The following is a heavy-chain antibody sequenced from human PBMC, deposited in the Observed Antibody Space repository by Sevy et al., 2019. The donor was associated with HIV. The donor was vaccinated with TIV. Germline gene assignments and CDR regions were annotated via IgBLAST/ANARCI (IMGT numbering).Heavy chain of an antibody. Sequence: GGSLRLSCAASGFAFYDYSMSWIRQAPGKGLEWVATLSFGCGKINYAHSVKGRFIISRDNSKNSFYLQMDNLRVEDTALYYCAREGCTRPHDYWGQGTRVTVSS. CDR1: GFAFYDYS. CDR3: AREGCTRPHDY. V-gene: IGHV3-23*01. CDR2: LSFGCGKI. J-gene: IGHJ4*02. D-gene: IGHD2-8*01.